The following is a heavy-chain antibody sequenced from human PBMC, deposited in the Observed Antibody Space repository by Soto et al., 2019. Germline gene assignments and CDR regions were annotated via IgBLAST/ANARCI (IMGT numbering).Heavy chain of an antibody. J-gene: IGHJ5*02. Sequence: QVQLVQSGAEVKKPGASVKDSCQASGYSFTTYAIHWVRQAPGQGLEWMGWINTANGNTEYSQKFQGRVTFTRDTSASTAYMDLTSLTSEDTATYYCARRFKSAGWFHRWCQGTLVTVSS. CDR2: INTANGNT. CDR1: GYSFTTYA. V-gene: IGHV1-3*04. CDR3: ARRFKSAGWFHR. D-gene: IGHD3-10*01.